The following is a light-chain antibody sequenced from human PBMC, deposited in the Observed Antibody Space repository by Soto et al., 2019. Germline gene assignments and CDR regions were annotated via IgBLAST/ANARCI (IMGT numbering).Light chain of an antibody. V-gene: IGKV1-5*03. J-gene: IGKJ1*01. CDR1: QSISTW. CDR3: QQYDSYPWT. Sequence: DIQMTQSPSTLSASVEDRVTITCRASQSISTWLAWYQQRPGKAPKLLISKASSLESGVPSRFSGSGSGTEFTLTISSLQPDDFATYYCQQYDSYPWTFGQGTKVEI. CDR2: KAS.